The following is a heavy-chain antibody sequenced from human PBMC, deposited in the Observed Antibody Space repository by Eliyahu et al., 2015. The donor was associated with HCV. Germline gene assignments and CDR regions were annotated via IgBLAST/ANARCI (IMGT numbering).Heavy chain of an antibody. D-gene: IGHD6-6*01. V-gene: IGHV3-64D*06. J-gene: IGHJ6*02. CDR3: VKGSSSSFRYYGMDV. CDR1: GFTFSSYA. CDR2: ISSNGGST. Sequence: EVQLVESGGGLVQPGXSLRLSCSASGFTFSSYAMHWVRQAPGKGLEYVSAISSNGGSTYYADSVKGRFTISRDNSKNTLYLQMSSLRAEDTAVYYCVKGSSSSFRYYGMDVWGQGTTVTVSS.